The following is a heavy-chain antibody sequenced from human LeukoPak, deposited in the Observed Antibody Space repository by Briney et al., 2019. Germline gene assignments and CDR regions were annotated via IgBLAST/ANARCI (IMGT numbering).Heavy chain of an antibody. J-gene: IGHJ4*02. CDR2: INSYSTNI. CDR1: GFTFSTYS. V-gene: IGHV3-21*01. CDR3: ARGSDGWFGEFNSGDDY. D-gene: IGHD3-10*01. Sequence: GGSLRLSCAASGFTFSTYSMNWVRQAPGKGLEWVSSINSYSTNIYYADSVKGQFTISRDNAKNSLYLQMNSLRAEDTAVYYCARGSDGWFGEFNSGDDYWGQGTLVTVSS.